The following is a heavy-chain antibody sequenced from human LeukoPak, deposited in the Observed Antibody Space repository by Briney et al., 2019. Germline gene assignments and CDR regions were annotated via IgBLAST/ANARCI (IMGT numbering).Heavy chain of an antibody. CDR1: GGSISSYY. V-gene: IGHV4-59*08. CDR3: GRHGGDHRDYFDY. Sequence: SETLSLTCSVSGGSISSYYWIWIRQPPGKGLEWIGSIYYSESTNYNPSLNSRVTISVDTSKNHYSLKLSSVTAAAAAVYYCGRHGGDHRDYFDYWGQGTLVTVPS. CDR2: IYYSEST. J-gene: IGHJ4*02. D-gene: IGHD3-16*01.